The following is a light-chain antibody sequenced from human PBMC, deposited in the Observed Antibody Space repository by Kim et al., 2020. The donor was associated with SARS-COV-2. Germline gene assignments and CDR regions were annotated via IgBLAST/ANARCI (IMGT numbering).Light chain of an antibody. CDR1: SSDVGGYDY. V-gene: IGLV2-14*03. Sequence: QSITLSGIGTSSDVGGYDYVSWYQQHPGKAPQLIIYDVTKRPSDVSHRFSGSKSGNTASLTISGLQAEDAADYYCSSFTTTTTFELFGGGTQLTVL. CDR3: SSFTTTTTFEL. J-gene: IGLJ3*02. CDR2: DVT.